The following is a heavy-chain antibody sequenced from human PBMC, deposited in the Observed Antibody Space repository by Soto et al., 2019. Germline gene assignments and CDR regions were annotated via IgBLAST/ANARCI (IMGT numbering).Heavy chain of an antibody. D-gene: IGHD6-19*01. CDR2: INHSGST. Sequence: SETQSLTCAVYGGSFSGYYWSWIRQPPGKGLEWIGEINHSGSTNYNPSLKSRVTISVDTSKNQFSLKLSSVTAADTAVYYCARVDGWSGYYYGMDVWGQGTTVTVSS. J-gene: IGHJ6*02. CDR3: ARVDGWSGYYYGMDV. V-gene: IGHV4-34*01. CDR1: GGSFSGYY.